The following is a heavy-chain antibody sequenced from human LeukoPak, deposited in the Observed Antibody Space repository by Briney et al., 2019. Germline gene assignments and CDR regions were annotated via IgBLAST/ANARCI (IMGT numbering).Heavy chain of an antibody. J-gene: IGHJ6*02. Sequence: QTGGSLRLSCTASGFTVRRSYMTWVRQAPGKGLEWVSLIYSGGGTYYADSVKGRFTISRHNFENTLYLQMNSLRAEDTAVYYCARVGVGTVAGNYFDVWGQGTTVTVSS. CDR2: IYSGGGT. CDR3: ARVGVGTVAGNYFDV. V-gene: IGHV3-53*04. CDR1: GFTVRRSY. D-gene: IGHD1-7*01.